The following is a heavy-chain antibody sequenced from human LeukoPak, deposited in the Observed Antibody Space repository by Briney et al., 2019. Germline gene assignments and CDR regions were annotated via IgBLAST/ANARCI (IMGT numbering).Heavy chain of an antibody. V-gene: IGHV4-39*07. J-gene: IGHJ3*02. D-gene: IGHD6-19*01. CDR3: AGGAVAGLDAFDI. CDR1: GGSISSSSYY. CDR2: IYYSGST. Sequence: PSETLSLTCTVSGGSISSSSYYWGWIRQPPGKGLEWIGSIYYSGSTYYNPSLKSRVTISVDTSKNQFSLKLSSVTAADTAVYYCAGGAVAGLDAFDIWGQGTMVTVSS.